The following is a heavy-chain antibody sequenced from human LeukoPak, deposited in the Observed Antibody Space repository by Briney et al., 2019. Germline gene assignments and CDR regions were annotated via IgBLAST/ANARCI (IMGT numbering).Heavy chain of an antibody. CDR3: ARLWCGVCYNKDAFDI. D-gene: IGHD2-8*02. CDR1: GFTVSSNY. V-gene: IGHV3-53*01. J-gene: IGHJ3*02. CDR2: IYSGGST. Sequence: PGGSLRLSCAASGFTVSSNYMSWVRQAPGKGLEWVSVIYSGGSTYYADSVKGRFTISRDNSKNTLYLQMNSLRAEDTAVYYCARLWCGVCYNKDAFDIWGQGTMVTVSS.